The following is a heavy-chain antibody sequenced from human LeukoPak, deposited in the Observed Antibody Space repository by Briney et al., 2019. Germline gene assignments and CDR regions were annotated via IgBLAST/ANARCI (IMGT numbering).Heavy chain of an antibody. CDR2: IWYDGSNK. CDR1: GFTFSSYG. V-gene: IGHV3-33*01. D-gene: IGHD3-22*01. Sequence: PGRSLRLSCAASGFTFSSYGMYWVRQDPGKGLEWVAVIWYDGSNKYYADSVKGRFTISRDNSKNTLYLQMNSLRAEDTAVYYCARDGGDSSGLFDYWGQGTLVTVSS. J-gene: IGHJ4*02. CDR3: ARDGGDSSGLFDY.